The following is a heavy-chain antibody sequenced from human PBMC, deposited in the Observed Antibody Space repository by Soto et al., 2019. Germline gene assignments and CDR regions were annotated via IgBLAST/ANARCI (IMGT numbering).Heavy chain of an antibody. CDR1: GGSISSGGYS. J-gene: IGHJ4*02. V-gene: IGHV4-30-2*01. Sequence: QLQLQKSGSGLVKPSQTLSLTCAVSGGSISSGGYSWSWIRQPPGKGLEWIGYIYHSGSTYYNPSLQSRVTISVDRSKNQFSLKLSSVTAADTAVYYCAGGIAARPLGYWGQGTLVTVSS. CDR2: IYHSGST. D-gene: IGHD6-6*01. CDR3: AGGIAARPLGY.